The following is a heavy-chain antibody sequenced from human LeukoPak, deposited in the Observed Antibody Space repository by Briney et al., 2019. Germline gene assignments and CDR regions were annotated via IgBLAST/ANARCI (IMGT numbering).Heavy chain of an antibody. J-gene: IGHJ5*02. CDR2: IYSGGST. Sequence: GGSLRLSCAASGFTVSSNYMSWVRQAPGKGLEWVSVIYSGGSTYYADSVKGRFTISRDNSKNTLYLQMNSLRAEDTAVYYCARDPSSGWYLKGWFDPWGQGTLVTVSS. CDR3: ARDPSSGWYLKGWFDP. D-gene: IGHD6-19*01. V-gene: IGHV3-66*01. CDR1: GFTVSSNY.